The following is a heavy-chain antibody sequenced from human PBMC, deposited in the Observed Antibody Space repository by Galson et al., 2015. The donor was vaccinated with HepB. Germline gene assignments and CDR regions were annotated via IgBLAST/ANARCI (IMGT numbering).Heavy chain of an antibody. Sequence: SGFTFSGSAMHWVRQASGRGLEWVGRIGSKANSYATAYAASVKGRFTISRDDSKNTAYMQMNSLKTEDTAVYYCTRLGDLSGYSSLWGQGTLVTVSS. CDR2: IGSKANSYAT. D-gene: IGHD6-13*01. CDR3: TRLGDLSGYSSL. CDR1: GFTFSGSA. V-gene: IGHV3-73*01. J-gene: IGHJ4*02.